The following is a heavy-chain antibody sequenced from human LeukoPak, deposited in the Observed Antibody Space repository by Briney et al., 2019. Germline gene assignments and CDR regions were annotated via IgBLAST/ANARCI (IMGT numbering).Heavy chain of an antibody. Sequence: GASVKVSCKASGYTFTSYYMHWVRQAPGQGLEWMGIINPSGGSTSYAQKFQGRVTMTRDMSTSTVYMELSSLRSEDTAVYYCANWGSGNAFDIWGQGTMVTVSS. CDR1: GYTFTSYY. J-gene: IGHJ3*02. V-gene: IGHV1-46*01. CDR2: INPSGGST. D-gene: IGHD1-26*01. CDR3: ANWGSGNAFDI.